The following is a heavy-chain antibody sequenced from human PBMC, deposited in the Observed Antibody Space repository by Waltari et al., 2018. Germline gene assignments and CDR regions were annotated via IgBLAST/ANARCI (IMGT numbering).Heavy chain of an antibody. J-gene: IGHJ5*02. CDR2: IYYSGST. V-gene: IGHV4-39*01. D-gene: IGHD5-12*01. CDR1: GGSISSSSYY. CDR3: ARHWKKSGYRFDP. Sequence: QLQLQESGPGLVKPSETLSLTCTVSGGSISSSSYYWGWIRQSPGKGLEWIGSIYYSGSTYYNPTLKSQVPISGDTSKNQFSLKLSSVTAADTAVYYCARHWKKSGYRFDPWGQGTLVTVSS.